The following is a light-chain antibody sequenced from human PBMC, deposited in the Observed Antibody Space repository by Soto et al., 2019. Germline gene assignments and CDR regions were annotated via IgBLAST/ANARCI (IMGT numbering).Light chain of an antibody. Sequence: EIVLTQSPGTLSLSPGERATLFCRASQSVRSSDLAWYQQKPGQTPSLLIYGVSSRATGIPDRFSGSGSGTDFTLTISRLEPEDFAVYYCQQYGSSPWTFGQGTKVDIK. CDR2: GVS. CDR3: QQYGSSPWT. V-gene: IGKV3-20*01. CDR1: QSVRSSD. J-gene: IGKJ1*01.